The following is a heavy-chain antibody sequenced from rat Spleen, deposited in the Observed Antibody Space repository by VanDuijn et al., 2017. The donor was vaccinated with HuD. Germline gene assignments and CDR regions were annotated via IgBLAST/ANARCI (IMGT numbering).Heavy chain of an antibody. V-gene: IGHV3-1*01. CDR1: GYSITSNY. J-gene: IGHJ2*01. CDR3: ARQDTMGLTIFDY. D-gene: IGHD1-7*01. CDR2: ISYSGAT. Sequence: EVQLQESGPGLVKPSQSLSLTCSVTGYSITSNYWGWIRKFPGNKMEWMGFISYSGATSYNPSLKSRISITRDTSKNQFFLQLKSVTNEDTATYYCARQDTMGLTIFDYWGQGVMVTVSS.